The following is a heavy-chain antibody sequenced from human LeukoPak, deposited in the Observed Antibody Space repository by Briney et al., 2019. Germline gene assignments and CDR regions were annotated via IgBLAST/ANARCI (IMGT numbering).Heavy chain of an antibody. V-gene: IGHV3-48*03. J-gene: IGHJ5*02. CDR1: GFSFSNYE. CDR3: AKDRDQYYDILTGYPST. Sequence: GGSLRLSCVASGFSFSNYEMNWVRQAPGKGLESLSYINSNGSLVFYADSVKGRYTISRDNAKNSLYLQMNTLRAEDTAVYYCAKDRDQYYDILTGYPSTWGQGTLVTVSS. CDR2: INSNGSLV. D-gene: IGHD3-9*01.